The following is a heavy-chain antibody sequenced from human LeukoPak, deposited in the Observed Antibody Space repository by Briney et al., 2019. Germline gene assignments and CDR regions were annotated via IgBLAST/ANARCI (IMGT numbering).Heavy chain of an antibody. CDR2: IKLDGSEK. D-gene: IGHD3-3*01. Sequence: GGSLRLSCAASGFTFSGRWMSWLRQAPGKGLERVANIKLDGSEKNYVDSVKGRFTISRDNTKNSLYLQMNSLRAEDTAVFYCARDQYDTWSRRGNFDSWGQGTLVIVSS. J-gene: IGHJ4*02. V-gene: IGHV3-7*03. CDR1: GFTFSGRW. CDR3: ARDQYDTWSRRGNFDS.